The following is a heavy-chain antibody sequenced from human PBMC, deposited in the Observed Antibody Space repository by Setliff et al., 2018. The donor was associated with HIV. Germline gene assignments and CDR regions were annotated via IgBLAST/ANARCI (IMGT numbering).Heavy chain of an antibody. J-gene: IGHJ3*02. CDR2: MNPDSGNT. V-gene: IGHV1-8*01. CDR3: ARDRVRITIFGANDASDI. D-gene: IGHD3-3*01. Sequence: ASVKVSCKASGYTFTNFDINWVRQATGQGLEWMGWMNPDSGNTGYAQKFQGRVTMTRNTSIDTAYMELSSLRSEDTAVYYCARDRVRITIFGANDASDIWGQGTMVTVSS. CDR1: GYTFTNFD.